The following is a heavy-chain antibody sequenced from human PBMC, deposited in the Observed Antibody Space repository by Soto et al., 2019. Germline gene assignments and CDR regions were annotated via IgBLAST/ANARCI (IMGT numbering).Heavy chain of an antibody. D-gene: IGHD1-26*01. CDR1: GYTFTSYY. V-gene: IGHV1-46*01. CDR3: ASSYLERWDFDY. Sequence: ASVKVSCKASGYTFTSYYMHWVRQAPGQGLEWMGIINPSGGSTSYAQKFQGRVTMTRDTSTSTVYMELSSLRSEDTAVYYCASSYLERWDFDYCGQGTLGTVSS. J-gene: IGHJ4*02. CDR2: INPSGGST.